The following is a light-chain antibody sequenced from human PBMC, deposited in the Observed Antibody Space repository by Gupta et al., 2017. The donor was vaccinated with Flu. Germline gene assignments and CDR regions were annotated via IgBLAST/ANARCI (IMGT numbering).Light chain of an antibody. CDR3: MQGTGWPDA. Sequence: ITCTSSQSLVHSNGNTYLHWFQQRPGQSPRRLIYKVSNRDSGIPDRFSGSGSGTDFTLKISRVEADDVGVYYCMQGTGWPDAFGQGTKLEI. CDR1: QSLVHSNGNTY. V-gene: IGKV2-30*02. CDR2: KVS. J-gene: IGKJ2*01.